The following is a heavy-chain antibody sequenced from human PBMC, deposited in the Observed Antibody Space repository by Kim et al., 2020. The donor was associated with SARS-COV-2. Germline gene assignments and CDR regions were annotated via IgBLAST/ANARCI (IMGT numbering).Heavy chain of an antibody. V-gene: IGHV3-23*01. D-gene: IGHD3-16*01. CDR2: ISTSGGST. CDR3: AKHLVWGNWYFDL. CDR1: GFTFSNYA. Sequence: GGSLRLSCAASGFTFSNYAMSWVRQAPGKGLEWVSAISTSGGSTYYADSVKGRFTISRDNSKNTLYLQMNSLRGEDTAVYHCAKHLVWGNWYFDLWGRGTLATVSS. J-gene: IGHJ2*01.